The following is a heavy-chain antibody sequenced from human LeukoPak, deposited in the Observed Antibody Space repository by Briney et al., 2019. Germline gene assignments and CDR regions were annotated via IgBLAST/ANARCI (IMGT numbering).Heavy chain of an antibody. D-gene: IGHD3-3*01. CDR2: INHSGST. V-gene: IGHV4-34*01. CDR1: GGSFSGYY. J-gene: IGHJ5*02. CDR3: AKAYYDFWSGYPRLNWFDP. Sequence: SETLSLTCAVYGGSFSGYYWSWIRQPPGKGLEWIGEINHSGSTNYNPSLKSRVTISVDTSKNQFSLKLSSVTAADTAVYYCAKAYYDFWSGYPRLNWFDPWGQGTLVTVSS.